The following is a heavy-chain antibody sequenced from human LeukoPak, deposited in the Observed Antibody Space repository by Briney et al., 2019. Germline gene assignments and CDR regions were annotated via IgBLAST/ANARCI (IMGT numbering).Heavy chain of an antibody. J-gene: IGHJ6*03. D-gene: IGHD2-2*02. CDR1: GGTFSSYA. CDR2: IIPIFGTA. CDR3: ARGGYCSSTSCYTAGYYYYMDV. V-gene: IGHV1-69*05. Sequence: GASVKVSCKASGGTFSSYAISWVRQAPGQGLEWMGGIIPIFGTANYAQKFQGRVTITTDESTSTAYMELSSLRSEDTAVYYCARGGYCSSTSCYTAGYYYYMDVWGKGTTVTVSS.